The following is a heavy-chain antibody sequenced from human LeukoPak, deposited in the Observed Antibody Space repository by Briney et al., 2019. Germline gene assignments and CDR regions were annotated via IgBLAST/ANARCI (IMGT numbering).Heavy chain of an antibody. J-gene: IGHJ6*02. CDR1: GFTFRTFW. V-gene: IGHV3-74*01. Sequence: GGSLRLSCAASGFTFRTFWMHWVHQAPGKGLVWVSSIKSDGSSTTYADSVKGRFTISRDNAKYTLYLQMSSLRAEDTAIYYCARGNYYGMDVWGQGTTVTVSS. CDR3: ARGNYYGMDV. CDR2: IKSDGSST.